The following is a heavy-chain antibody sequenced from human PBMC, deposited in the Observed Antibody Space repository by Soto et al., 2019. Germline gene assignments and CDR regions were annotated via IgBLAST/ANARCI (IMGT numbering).Heavy chain of an antibody. J-gene: IGHJ5*02. CDR1: GFTFRSFT. D-gene: IGHD6-13*01. Sequence: GGSLRLSCAASGFTFRSFTMNWVRQAPGKGLEWVSTISSNSAYIYYTDAPRGRFTISRDNAKNSLHLQMHSLRAEDTAVYYCTRDASRDSSARGWFDPWGPGTLVTVSS. V-gene: IGHV3-21*01. CDR3: TRDASRDSSARGWFDP. CDR2: ISSNSAYI.